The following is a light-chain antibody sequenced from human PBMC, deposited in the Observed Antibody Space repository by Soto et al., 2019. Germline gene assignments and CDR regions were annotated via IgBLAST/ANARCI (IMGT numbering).Light chain of an antibody. Sequence: SYELTQPPSVSVSPGQTASITCSGDKLGDKYACWYQPKPGQSPVLVIYQDSKRPSGNPERFSGSNSGNTATLTISGTQAMDEADYYCQAWDSSTAVFGGGTKLTVL. J-gene: IGLJ2*01. V-gene: IGLV3-1*01. CDR2: QDS. CDR1: KLGDKY. CDR3: QAWDSSTAV.